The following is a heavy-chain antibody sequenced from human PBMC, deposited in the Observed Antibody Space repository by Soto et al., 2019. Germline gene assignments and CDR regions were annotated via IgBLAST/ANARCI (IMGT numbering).Heavy chain of an antibody. CDR2: IKEDGSSK. CDR1: GINFNAYW. CDR3: ASENCYVFDH. J-gene: IGHJ4*01. D-gene: IGHD2-15*01. V-gene: IGHV3-7*01. Sequence: PGGSLRLSCAASGINFNAYWRGWVRQGPGKGLEWVANIKEDGSSKYYVDSVKGRFTISRDSAKNSLYLQMNSLRAEDMALYDCASENCYVFDHWGHGTLVTVSS.